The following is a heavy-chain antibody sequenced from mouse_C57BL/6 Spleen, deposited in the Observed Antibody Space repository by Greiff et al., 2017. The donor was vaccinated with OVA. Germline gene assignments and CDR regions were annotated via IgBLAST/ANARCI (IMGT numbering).Heavy chain of an antibody. Sequence: VQLQQPGPELVKPGASVKIPCKASGYTFTDYNMDWVKQSHGKSLEWIGDINPNNGGTIYNQKFKGKATLTVDKSSSTAYMELRSLTSEDTAVYYCARRNNQNWVFDYWGQGTTLTVSS. V-gene: IGHV1-18*01. D-gene: IGHD4-1*01. CDR2: INPNNGGT. J-gene: IGHJ2*01. CDR3: ARRNNQNWVFDY. CDR1: GYTFTDYN.